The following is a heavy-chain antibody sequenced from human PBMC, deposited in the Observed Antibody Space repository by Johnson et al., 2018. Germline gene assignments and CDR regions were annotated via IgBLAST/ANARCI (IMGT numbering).Heavy chain of an antibody. CDR3: AKEWSRRVYSAYGRGV. CDR2: IKCDGSEK. CDR1: GFTFSSYG. Sequence: QVQLVQSGGGVVQPGRSMRLSCAASGFTFSSYGMHWVRQAPGKGLEWVADIKCDGSEKYYVDSVKVRLTISRDNAKNSLYLQRNSLRPVDTALYYCAKEWSRRVYSAYGRGVWGQGTTVTVSS. J-gene: IGHJ6*02. V-gene: IGHV3-30*18. D-gene: IGHD2-21*01.